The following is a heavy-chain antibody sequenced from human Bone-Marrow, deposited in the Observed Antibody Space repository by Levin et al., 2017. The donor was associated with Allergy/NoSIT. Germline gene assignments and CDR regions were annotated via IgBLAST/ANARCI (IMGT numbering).Heavy chain of an antibody. V-gene: IGHV4-4*07. CDR1: GGYISNYY. D-gene: IGHD2-2*01. CDR2: IHATENT. Sequence: RSQTLSLTCTVSGGYISNYYWSWIRQPAGKGLEWIGRIHATENTNYNPSLKSRVTMSIDTSKNQFSLSLSSVTAADTAVYYCARGCSSNTCPPWFDPWGQGTLVTVSS. J-gene: IGHJ5*02. CDR3: ARGCSSNTCPPWFDP.